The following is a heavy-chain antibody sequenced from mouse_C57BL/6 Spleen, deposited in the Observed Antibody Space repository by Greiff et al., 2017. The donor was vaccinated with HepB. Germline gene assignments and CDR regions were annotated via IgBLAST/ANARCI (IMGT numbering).Heavy chain of an antibody. D-gene: IGHD2-12*01. V-gene: IGHV10-1*01. CDR2: IRSKSNNYAT. CDR1: GFSFNTYA. CDR3: VRELRDWYFDV. Sequence: EVKLVESGGGLVQPKGSLKLSCAASGFSFNTYAMNWVRQAPGKGLEWVARIRSKSNNYATYYADSVKDRFTISRDDSESMLYLQMNNLKTEDTAMYYCVRELRDWYFDVWGTGTTVTVSS. J-gene: IGHJ1*03.